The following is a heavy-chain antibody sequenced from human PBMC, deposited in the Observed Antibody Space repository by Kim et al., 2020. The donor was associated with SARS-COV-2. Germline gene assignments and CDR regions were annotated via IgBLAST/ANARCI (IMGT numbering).Heavy chain of an antibody. CDR2: INHSGST. CDR3: ARGPESGDCLQY. Sequence: SETLSLTCAVYGGSFSGYYWSWIRQPPGKGLEWIGEINHSGSTNYNPSLKSRVTISVDTSKNQFSLKLSSVTAADTAVYYCARGPESGDCLQYWGQGTLVTVSS. D-gene: IGHD2-21*02. J-gene: IGHJ4*02. CDR1: GGSFSGYY. V-gene: IGHV4-34*01.